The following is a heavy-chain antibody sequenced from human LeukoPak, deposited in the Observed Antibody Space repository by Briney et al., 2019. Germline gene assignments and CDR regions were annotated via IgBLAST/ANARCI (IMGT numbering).Heavy chain of an antibody. CDR2: INHSGST. CDR3: ARNRRYGMDV. D-gene: IGHD1/OR15-1a*01. Sequence: SETLSLTCSVSGDSTNSGNYYWSWIRQPPGKCLEWIGEINHSGSTNYNPSLKSRVTISVDTSKNQFSLKLSSVTAADTAVYYCARNRRYGMDVWGQGTTVTVSS. CDR1: GDSTNSGNYY. J-gene: IGHJ6*02. V-gene: IGHV4-39*07.